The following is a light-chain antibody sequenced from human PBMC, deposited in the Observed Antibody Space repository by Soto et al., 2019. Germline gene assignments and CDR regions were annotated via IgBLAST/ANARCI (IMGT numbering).Light chain of an antibody. J-gene: IGKJ2*01. CDR1: QSVSNNF. Sequence: PGERATLSCTASQSVSNNFLAWYQQKPGQAPRLLIFGSSSRATGIPDRFSASESGTDFTLTITRLEPEDFAVYYCQQYGTSPYTFGQGTKLDI. CDR2: GSS. CDR3: QQYGTSPYT. V-gene: IGKV3-20*01.